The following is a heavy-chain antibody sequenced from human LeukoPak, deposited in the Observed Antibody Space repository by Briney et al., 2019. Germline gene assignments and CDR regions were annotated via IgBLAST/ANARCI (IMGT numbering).Heavy chain of an antibody. CDR1: GGSISSSSYY. V-gene: IGHV4-39*01. D-gene: IGHD3-22*01. CDR2: IYYSGST. Sequence: PSETLSHTCTVSGGSISSSSYYWGWIRQPPGKGLEWIGSIYYSGSTYYNPSLKSRVTISVDTSKNQFSLKLSSVTAADTAVYYCARPMSSVLNYFDYWGQGTLVTVSS. CDR3: ARPMSSVLNYFDY. J-gene: IGHJ4*02.